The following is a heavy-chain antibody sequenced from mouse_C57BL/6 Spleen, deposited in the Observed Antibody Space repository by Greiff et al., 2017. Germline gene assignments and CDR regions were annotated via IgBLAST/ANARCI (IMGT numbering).Heavy chain of an antibody. D-gene: IGHD4-1*01. CDR2: ISSGGSYT. Sequence: EVKLVESGGDLVKPGGSLKLSCAASGFTFSSYGMSWVRQTPDKRLEWVATISSGGSYTYYPDSVKGRFTISRDNAKNTLYLQMSSLKSEDTAMYYCARHGGWDVWYFDVWGTGTTVTVSS. CDR3: ARHGGWDVWYFDV. J-gene: IGHJ1*03. CDR1: GFTFSSYG. V-gene: IGHV5-6*02.